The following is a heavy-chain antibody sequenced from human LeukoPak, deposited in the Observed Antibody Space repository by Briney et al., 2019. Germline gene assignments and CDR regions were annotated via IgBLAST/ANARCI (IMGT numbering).Heavy chain of an antibody. CDR3: AADLRYFDWLLPSGMDV. V-gene: IGHV1-58*02. D-gene: IGHD3-9*01. Sequence: RASVKVSCKASGFTFTSSAMQWVRQARGQRLEWIGWIVVGSGNKNYAQKFQERVTITRDMSTSTAYMELSSLRSEDTAVYYCAADLRYFDWLLPSGMDVWGQGTTVTVSS. CDR2: IVVGSGNK. J-gene: IGHJ6*02. CDR1: GFTFTSSA.